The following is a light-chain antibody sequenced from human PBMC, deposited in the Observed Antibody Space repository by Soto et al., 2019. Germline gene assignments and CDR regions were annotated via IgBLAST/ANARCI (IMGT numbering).Light chain of an antibody. CDR2: DAS. Sequence: EIVLTQSPATLSLSPGERATLSCRASQSVSSYLLWYQQKPGQTPRLLIYDASNRATGIPARFSGSGSGTDFTLTISRLEPEDFAVYFCHQYGTFPITFGQGTRLEIK. J-gene: IGKJ5*01. V-gene: IGKV3-11*01. CDR1: QSVSSY. CDR3: HQYGTFPIT.